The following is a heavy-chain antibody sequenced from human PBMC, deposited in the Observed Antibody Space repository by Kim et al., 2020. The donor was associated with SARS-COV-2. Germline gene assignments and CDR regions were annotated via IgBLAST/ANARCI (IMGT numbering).Heavy chain of an antibody. J-gene: IGHJ4*02. V-gene: IGHV2-5*01. CDR3: AHSADSRADLGY. Sequence: RYSPSLKSRLTITKDTSKNQVVLTMTNMDPVDTATYYCAHSADSRADLGYWGQGTLVTVSS. D-gene: IGHD6-13*01.